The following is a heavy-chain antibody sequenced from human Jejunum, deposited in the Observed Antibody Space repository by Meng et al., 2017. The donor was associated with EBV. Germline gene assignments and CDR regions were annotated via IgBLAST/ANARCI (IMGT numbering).Heavy chain of an antibody. Sequence: QVQREEAGPGLVKPSGTLSLTCAVSGDSISSSNWWSWVRQPPGKGLEWIGEIYHSGSTNYNPSLKSRVTISVDKSKNQFSLKLSSVTAADTAVYYCARYGSGYFPALWYWGQGTLVTVSS. CDR1: GDSISSSNW. CDR3: ARYGSGYFPALWY. CDR2: IYHSGST. J-gene: IGHJ4*02. V-gene: IGHV4-4*02. D-gene: IGHD3-3*01.